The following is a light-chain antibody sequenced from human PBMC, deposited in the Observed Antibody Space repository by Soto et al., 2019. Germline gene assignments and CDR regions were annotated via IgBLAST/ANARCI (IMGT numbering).Light chain of an antibody. CDR2: EVS. Sequence: SALAQPASVSGSPGQSITISCTGTSSDVGGFNYVSWYQQYPGKAPKLIIYEVSNRPSGVSSRFSGSKSGNTASLIISGLQAEDEADYYCSSYTTNNSPHVFGAGTKVTVL. CDR1: SSDVGGFNY. J-gene: IGLJ1*01. CDR3: SSYTTNNSPHV. V-gene: IGLV2-14*01.